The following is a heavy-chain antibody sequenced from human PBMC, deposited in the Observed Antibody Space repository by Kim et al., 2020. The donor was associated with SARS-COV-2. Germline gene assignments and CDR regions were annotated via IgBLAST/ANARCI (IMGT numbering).Heavy chain of an antibody. V-gene: IGHV3-9*01. CDR3: AKDGGDSSGWQTPSNWFDP. D-gene: IGHD6-19*01. Sequence: GGSLRLSCAASGFTFGDYAMHWVRQAPGKGLEWVSGISWNSGSIGYADSVKGRFTISRDNAKNSLYLQMNSLRAEDTALYYCAKDGGDSSGWQTPSNWFDPWGQGTLVTVSS. CDR1: GFTFGDYA. J-gene: IGHJ5*02. CDR2: ISWNSGSI.